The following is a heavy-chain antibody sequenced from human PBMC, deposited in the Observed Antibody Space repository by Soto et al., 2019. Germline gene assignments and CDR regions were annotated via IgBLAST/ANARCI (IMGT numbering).Heavy chain of an antibody. J-gene: IGHJ6*03. V-gene: IGHV1-8*01. CDR1: GYTFTSYD. CDR2: MNPNSGNT. D-gene: IGHD6-19*01. CDR3: ARRGSSGLNYYYYYYMDV. Sequence: GASVKVSCKASGYTFTSYDINWVRQATGQGLEWMGWMNPNSGNTGYAQKFQGRVTMTRNTSISTAYMELSSLRSEDTAVYYCARRGSSGLNYYYYYYMDVWGKGTTVTGSS.